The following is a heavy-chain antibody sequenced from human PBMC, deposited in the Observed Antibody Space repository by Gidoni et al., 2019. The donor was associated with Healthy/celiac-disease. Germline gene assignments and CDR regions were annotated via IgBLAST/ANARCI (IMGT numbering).Heavy chain of an antibody. CDR3: AAGGITMIEGY. Sequence: QMQLVQSGPAVKKPGPPVKVSCKASGFTFTSYAVQWVRQARGQRLEWIGWIVVGSGNTNYAQKFQERVTITRDMSTSTAYMELSSLRSEDTAVYYCAAGGITMIEGYWGQGTLVTVSS. D-gene: IGHD3-22*01. J-gene: IGHJ4*02. CDR2: IVVGSGNT. V-gene: IGHV1-58*01. CDR1: GFTFTSYA.